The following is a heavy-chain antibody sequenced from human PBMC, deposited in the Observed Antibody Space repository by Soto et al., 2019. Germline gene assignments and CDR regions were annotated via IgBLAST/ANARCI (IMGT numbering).Heavy chain of an antibody. Sequence: EMQLLESGGGLVQPGGSLRLSCAASGFTFSSFAMSWVRQAPGKGLDWVSAISGSGGSTYSADSVKGRFTISRDNARNTLSLQMNGLRAEDTAVYYCARLSGDHVAFFSYGMDAWGQGTTVTVSS. CDR2: ISGSGGST. J-gene: IGHJ6*02. CDR3: ARLSGDHVAFFSYGMDA. V-gene: IGHV3-23*01. D-gene: IGHD2-21*01. CDR1: GFTFSSFA.